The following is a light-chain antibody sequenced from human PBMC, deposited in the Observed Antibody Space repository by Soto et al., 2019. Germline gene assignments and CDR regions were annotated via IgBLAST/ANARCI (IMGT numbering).Light chain of an antibody. CDR1: SSDVGGYNY. V-gene: IGLV2-8*01. J-gene: IGLJ1*01. CDR3: ATWDDNLNGYV. Sequence: QSVLTQPPSASGSPGQSVTISCTGTSSDVGGYNYVSWYQQHPGKAPKLMIYEVSKRPSGVPDRFSGSKSGNTASLTVSGLQVEDEADYYCATWDDNLNGYVFGTGTKLTVL. CDR2: EVS.